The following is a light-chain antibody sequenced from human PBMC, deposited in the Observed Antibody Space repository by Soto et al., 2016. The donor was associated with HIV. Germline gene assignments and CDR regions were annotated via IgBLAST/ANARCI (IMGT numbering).Light chain of an antibody. J-gene: IGLJ3*02. CDR2: DDN. Sequence: SYVLTQPPSVSVAPGKTARITCGGNNIGSESVHWYQQKPGQAPVLVVYDDNDRPSGIPERFSGSNFGNTATLTISRVEAGDEADYHCQVWDSRNDHRVFGGGTKLTVL. V-gene: IGLV3-21*03. CDR1: NIGSES. CDR3: QVWDSRNDHRV.